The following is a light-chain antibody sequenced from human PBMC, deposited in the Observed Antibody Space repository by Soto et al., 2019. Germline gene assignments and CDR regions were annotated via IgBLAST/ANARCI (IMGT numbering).Light chain of an antibody. Sequence: EIVLTQSPGTLSLSPGERATLSCRASQSVSSSYLAWYQQKPGQAPGLLIYGASSRATGIPDRFSGSGSGTDFTLTISRLEPEDFAVFYCQQYGNSPYSFGQGTNLEIK. CDR3: QQYGNSPYS. J-gene: IGKJ2*03. CDR1: QSVSSSY. V-gene: IGKV3-20*01. CDR2: GAS.